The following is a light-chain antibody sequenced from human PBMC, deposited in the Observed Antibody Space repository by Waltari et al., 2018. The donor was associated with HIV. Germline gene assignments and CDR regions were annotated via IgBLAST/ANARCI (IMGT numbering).Light chain of an antibody. Sequence: IVLTQSPGTLSLSPGERATLSCRASQTISSRYLVWYQQKPGQVPRLLIYGASSRATGIPERFSGSGSGTDFTLTISRLEPEDFAVYYCQHYIYSPPYTYTFGQGTKVEIK. CDR1: QTISSRY. J-gene: IGKJ1*01. V-gene: IGKV3-20*01. CDR2: GAS. CDR3: QHYIYSPPYTYT.